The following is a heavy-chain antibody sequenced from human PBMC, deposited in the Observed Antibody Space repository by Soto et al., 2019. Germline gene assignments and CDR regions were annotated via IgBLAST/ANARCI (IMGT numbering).Heavy chain of an antibody. D-gene: IGHD2-2*01. V-gene: IGHV2-5*02. CDR3: AHAYGGTSWPNDAFDV. CDR1: GFSFSADGVG. Sequence: QITLKESGPTLVKPTQTPTLTCIFSGFSFSADGVGVGWIRQPPGKALEWLALIYWDDDTRYSPSLKSRLTITKDTSKNQVVLTMTNMDPVDTATYYCAHAYGGTSWPNDAFDVWGQGTVVTVSS. CDR2: IYWDDDT. J-gene: IGHJ3*01.